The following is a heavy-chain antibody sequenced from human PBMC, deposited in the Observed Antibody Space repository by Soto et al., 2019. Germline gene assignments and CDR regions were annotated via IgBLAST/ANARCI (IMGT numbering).Heavy chain of an antibody. J-gene: IGHJ4*02. D-gene: IGHD1-1*01. CDR2: ISAYNGNT. CDR3: ARDWAWKDQNPHTLDD. Sequence: XSVKVSCNASGYTFTSYGIRLVRQAPGQGLEWMGWISAYNGNTNYAQKLQGRVTMTTDTSTSTAYMELRSLRSDDTAVYYCARDWAWKDQNPHTLDDWGQGTLVTVSS. V-gene: IGHV1-18*04. CDR1: GYTFTSYG.